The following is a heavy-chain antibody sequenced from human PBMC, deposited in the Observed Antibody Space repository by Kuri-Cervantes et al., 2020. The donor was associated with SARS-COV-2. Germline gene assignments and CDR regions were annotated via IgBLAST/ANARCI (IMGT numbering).Heavy chain of an antibody. CDR3: TRPSNGITIFGVVIP. CDR1: GFTFSDHY. D-gene: IGHD3-3*01. Sequence: GESLKISWAASGFTFSDHYMDWVRQAPGKGLEWVGRTRNKANSYTTEYAASGKGRFTISREDSKSIAYLQMNSLKTEDTAVYYCTRPSNGITIFGVVIPWGQGTLVTVSS. J-gene: IGHJ5*02. V-gene: IGHV3-72*01. CDR2: TRNKANSYTT.